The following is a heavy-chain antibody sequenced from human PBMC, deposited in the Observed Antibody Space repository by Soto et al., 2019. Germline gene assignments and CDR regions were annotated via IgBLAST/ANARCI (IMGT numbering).Heavy chain of an antibody. CDR2: IGTAGDT. CDR3: ARVRKSAAAGTSKYYYYMDV. J-gene: IGHJ6*03. V-gene: IGHV3-13*01. CDR1: GFTFSSYD. Sequence: GGSLRLSCAASGFTFSSYDMHWVRQATGKGLEWVSAIGTAGDTYYPGSVKGRFTISRENAKNSLYLQMNSLRAGDTAVYYCARVRKSAAAGTSKYYYYMDVWGKGTTVTVSS. D-gene: IGHD6-13*01.